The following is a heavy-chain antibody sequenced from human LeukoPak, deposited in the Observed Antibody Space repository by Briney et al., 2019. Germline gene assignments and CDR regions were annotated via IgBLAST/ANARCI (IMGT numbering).Heavy chain of an antibody. V-gene: IGHV3-23*01. Sequence: GGSLRLSCVASGFTFKTYAMSWVRQAPGKGLEWVSSIRSNGDSTYYAESVKGRFTISRDNSKNTVYRQMNSLRADDTAVYFCAKEVRESAWFYFDYWGQGALVTVAS. CDR1: GFTFKTYA. J-gene: IGHJ4*02. CDR3: AKEVRESAWFYFDY. CDR2: IRSNGDST. D-gene: IGHD3-10*01.